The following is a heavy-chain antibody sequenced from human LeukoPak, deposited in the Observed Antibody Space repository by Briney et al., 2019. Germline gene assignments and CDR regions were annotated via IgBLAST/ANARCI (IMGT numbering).Heavy chain of an antibody. CDR2: ISTYNGNT. CDR1: GYTFTSYS. CDR3: AKDRWRDGSSSFDN. D-gene: IGHD6-6*01. V-gene: IGHV1-18*01. Sequence: ASVKVSCKASGYTFTSYSINWVRQAPGQGLEWMGWISTYNGNTNYAQKLQGRVTMTTDTSTSTAYMELRSLRSDDTAVYYCAKDRWRDGSSSFDNWGQGALVTVSS. J-gene: IGHJ4*02.